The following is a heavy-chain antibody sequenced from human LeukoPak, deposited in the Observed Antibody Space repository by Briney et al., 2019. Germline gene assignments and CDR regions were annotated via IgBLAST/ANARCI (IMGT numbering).Heavy chain of an antibody. CDR3: AKFSRGYSGYDYFLVYFDY. D-gene: IGHD5-12*01. Sequence: GGSLRLSCAASGFTFSSYAMSWVRQAPGKGLEWVSAISGSGGSTYYADSVKGRFTISRDNSKNTLYLQMNSLRAEDTAVYYCAKFSRGYSGYDYFLVYFDYWGQGTLVTVSS. J-gene: IGHJ4*02. CDR1: GFTFSSYA. CDR2: ISGSGGST. V-gene: IGHV3-23*01.